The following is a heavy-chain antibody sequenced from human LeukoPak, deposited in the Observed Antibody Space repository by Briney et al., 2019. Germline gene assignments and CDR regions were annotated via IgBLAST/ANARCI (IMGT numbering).Heavy chain of an antibody. CDR2: IKQDGSEK. V-gene: IGHV3-7*03. CDR1: GFTFSNYW. D-gene: IGHD2-2*01. CDR3: AKILTLKGSSSTSYGPNWFDP. Sequence: GGSLRLSCAASGFTFSNYWMSWVRQAPGKGLEWVANIKQDGSEKYYVDSLKGRFTISRDNAKNSLYLQMNSLRAEDTAVYYCAKILTLKGSSSTSYGPNWFDPWGQGTLVTVSS. J-gene: IGHJ5*02.